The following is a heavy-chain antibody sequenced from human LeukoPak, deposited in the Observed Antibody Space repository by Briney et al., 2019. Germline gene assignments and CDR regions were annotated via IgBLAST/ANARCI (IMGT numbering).Heavy chain of an antibody. D-gene: IGHD1-14*01. V-gene: IGHV3-23*01. CDR1: GFTFSSYA. CDR2: ISGSGGST. J-gene: IGHJ3*02. CDR3: AKIRKYGPDAFDI. Sequence: GGSLTLSCAASGFTFSSYAMSWVRHAPGEGLEWVSAISGSGGSTYYAASVKGRFTINRDNSKYTLYLQMNSLRAEDRAVYYCAKIRKYGPDAFDIWGQGTMVTVSS.